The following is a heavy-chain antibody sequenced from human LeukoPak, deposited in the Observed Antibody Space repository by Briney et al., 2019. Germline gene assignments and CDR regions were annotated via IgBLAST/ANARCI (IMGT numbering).Heavy chain of an antibody. D-gene: IGHD5-24*01. J-gene: IGHJ4*02. CDR2: IIPIFGIA. CDR1: GGTFSSYA. V-gene: IGHV1-69*04. CDR3: AIEIDGYNIYFDY. Sequence: WASVKVSCKASGGTFSSYAISWVRQAPGQGLEWMGRIIPIFGIANYAQKFQGRVTITADKSTSTAYMELSSLRSEDTAVYYCAIEIDGYNIYFDYWGEGTLVTVSS.